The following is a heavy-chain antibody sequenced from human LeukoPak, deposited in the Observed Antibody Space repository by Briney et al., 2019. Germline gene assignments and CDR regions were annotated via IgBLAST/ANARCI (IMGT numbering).Heavy chain of an antibody. CDR3: ARVLPVYGDRTPNWILDP. Sequence: SETLSLTCAVSGGSISSGGYSWSWIRQPPGKGLEWIGYIYHSGSTNYNPSLKSRVTISVDTSKNQFSLKLSSVTAADTAVYYCARVLPVYGDRTPNWILDPWGQGTLVTVSS. V-gene: IGHV4-30-2*01. J-gene: IGHJ5*02. CDR2: IYHSGST. D-gene: IGHD4-17*01. CDR1: GGSISSGGYS.